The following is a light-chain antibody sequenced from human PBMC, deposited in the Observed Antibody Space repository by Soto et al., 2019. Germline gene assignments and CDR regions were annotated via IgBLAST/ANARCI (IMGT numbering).Light chain of an antibody. CDR3: QQLSHYPYT. CDR2: DSS. V-gene: IGKV1-9*01. J-gene: IGKJ2*01. CDR1: YDISSS. Sequence: DIQLTQSPSFLSASVEDRVTISCRASYDISSSLAWYQQEPGKPPKLLIYDSSTLQTGVTSRFTDSGSGRKFTLTISGLQFGDFATYFCQQLSHYPYTFGQGTKLEI.